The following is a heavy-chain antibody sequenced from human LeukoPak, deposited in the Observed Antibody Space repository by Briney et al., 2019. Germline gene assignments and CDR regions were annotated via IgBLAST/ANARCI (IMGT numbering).Heavy chain of an antibody. Sequence: SQTLSLTCAVSGGSISSGGYSWSWIRQPPGKGLEWIGYIYYSGSTYYNPSLKSRVTISVDTSKNQFSLKLSSVTAADTAVYYCARGNYYDSSGYYYWGQGTLVTVSS. J-gene: IGHJ4*02. D-gene: IGHD3-22*01. V-gene: IGHV4-30-4*07. CDR2: IYYSGST. CDR1: GGSISSGGYS. CDR3: ARGNYYDSSGYYY.